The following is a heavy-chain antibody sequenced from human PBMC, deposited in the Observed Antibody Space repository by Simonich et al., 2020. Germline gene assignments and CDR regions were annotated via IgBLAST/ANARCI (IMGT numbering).Heavy chain of an antibody. V-gene: IGHV1-18*01. CDR3: ARDYDILTSYYPPDY. J-gene: IGHJ4*02. D-gene: IGHD3-9*01. CDR1: GYTFTSYG. Sequence: QVQLVQFGAEVKKPAASVKVSCKASGYTFTSYGSSWVRQAPEQGLEWMGWISTTKVYKKNEQQLQGTVTMTPDTSTTTAYVDLRSQRSDDTAEYYCARDYDILTSYYPPDYWGQGTLVTVSS. CDR2: ISTTKVYK.